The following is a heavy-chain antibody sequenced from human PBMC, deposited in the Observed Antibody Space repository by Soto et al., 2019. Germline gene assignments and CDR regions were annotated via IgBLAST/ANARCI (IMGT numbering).Heavy chain of an antibody. CDR3: ARVGVGYCLSYFDY. V-gene: IGHV3-33*01. J-gene: IGHJ4*02. D-gene: IGHD2-21*02. CDR2: IWYDGSRE. CDR1: GFTFSDYG. Sequence: QVQLVESGGGVVQPGRSLRLSCAASGFTFSDYGMYWVRQAPGKGLEWVAMIWYDGSREHYPDSVKGRLTVSRDNSNNTLYLQLNSLRAEDKAVYYCARVGVGYCLSYFDYWGRGTLVTVSS.